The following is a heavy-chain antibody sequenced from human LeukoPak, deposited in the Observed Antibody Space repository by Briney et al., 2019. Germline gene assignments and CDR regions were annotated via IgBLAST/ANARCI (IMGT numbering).Heavy chain of an antibody. Sequence: GASVKVSCKASGGTFSSYAISWVRQAPGQGLEWMGGIIPIFGTANYAQKFQGRVTITTGESTSTAYMELSSLRSEDTAVYYCARCIAARPHYYYYYMDVWGKGTTVTVSS. V-gene: IGHV1-69*05. CDR1: GGTFSSYA. D-gene: IGHD6-6*01. J-gene: IGHJ6*03. CDR2: IIPIFGTA. CDR3: ARCIAARPHYYYYYMDV.